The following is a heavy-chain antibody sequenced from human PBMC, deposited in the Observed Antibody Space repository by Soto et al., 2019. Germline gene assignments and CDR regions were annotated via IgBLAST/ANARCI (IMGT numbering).Heavy chain of an antibody. V-gene: IGHV3-30-3*01. Sequence: QVHLVESGGGVVQPGTSLRLSCAASGSTFSNNIMNWVRQAPAKGLEWVAVISKDGDKKYYADSVKGRFTISRDNSKNTLYLQMNSLRPEDTAVHYCAREWSVANPGYWGQGTQVTVSS. J-gene: IGHJ4*02. CDR2: ISKDGDKK. CDR3: AREWSVANPGY. CDR1: GSTFSNNI. D-gene: IGHD5-12*01.